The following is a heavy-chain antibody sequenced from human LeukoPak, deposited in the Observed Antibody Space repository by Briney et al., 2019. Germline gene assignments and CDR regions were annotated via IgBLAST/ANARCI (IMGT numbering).Heavy chain of an antibody. J-gene: IGHJ5*02. CDR3: ALRNGYGSARPYADWLAP. CDR1: GFTFTAYW. V-gene: IGHV5-51*01. D-gene: IGHD3-10*01. Sequence: GESLKIPCKTSGFTFTAYWIVWVRQVPGEGLGWVGWFVPGDPATRYSPSFQGQVTMSADTSPTTASLQWDSLRASDAAIYYCALRNGYGSARPYADWLAPWGQGTLVTVSA. CDR2: FVPGDPAT.